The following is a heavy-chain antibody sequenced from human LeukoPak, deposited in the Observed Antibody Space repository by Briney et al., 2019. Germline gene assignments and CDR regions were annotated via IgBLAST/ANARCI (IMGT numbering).Heavy chain of an antibody. CDR2: ISSSSSTI. V-gene: IGHV3-48*04. CDR1: GFTFSSYG. D-gene: IGHD3-10*01. J-gene: IGHJ5*02. CDR3: ARGLPYYGSGSYHPFDP. Sequence: GGSLRLSCAASGFTFSSYGMNWVRQAPGRGREGVSNISSSSSTIYYADSVKGRFTISRDNAKNSLYLQMNSLRAEDTAVYYCARGLPYYGSGSYHPFDPWGQGTLATVSS.